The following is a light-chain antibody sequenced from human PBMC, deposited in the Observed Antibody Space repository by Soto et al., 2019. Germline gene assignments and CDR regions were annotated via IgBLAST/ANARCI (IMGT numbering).Light chain of an antibody. CDR3: QHAADSPIT. V-gene: IGKV1-5*01. CDR2: AAS. Sequence: DIQMTQYPSTLSASVGERVTISCGASQSVNNWLAWYQRKPGKAPKLLIYAASSLQSGVPSRFSGGGSGTDFTLTISRLEPEDFALYYCQHAADSPITFAQGTRLEIK. CDR1: QSVNNW. J-gene: IGKJ5*01.